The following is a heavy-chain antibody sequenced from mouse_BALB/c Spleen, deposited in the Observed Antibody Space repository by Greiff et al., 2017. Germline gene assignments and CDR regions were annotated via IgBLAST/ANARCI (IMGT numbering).Heavy chain of an antibody. CDR1: GFTFSSYT. V-gene: IGHV5-6-4*01. CDR3: TRDDRSLPYAMGC. D-gene: IGHD1-1*02. Sequence: EVMLVESGGGLVKPGGSLKLSCAASGFTFSSYTMSWVRQTPEKRLEWVATISSGGSYTYYPDSVKGRFTISRDNAKNTLYLQMSSLKSEDTAMYYCTRDDRSLPYAMGCWGQGTSVTVSS. J-gene: IGHJ4*01. CDR2: ISSGGSYT.